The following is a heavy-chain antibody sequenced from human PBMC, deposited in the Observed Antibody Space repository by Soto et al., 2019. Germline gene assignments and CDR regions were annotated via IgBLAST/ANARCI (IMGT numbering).Heavy chain of an antibody. Sequence: GGSLRLSCAASGFTFSSYAMSWVRQAPGKGLEWVSAISGSGGSTYYADSVKGRFTISRDNSKNTLYLQMNSLRAEDTAVYYCAKGIAAAGKGYYYYYGMDVWGQGTTVTVS. CDR3: AKGIAAAGKGYYYYYGMDV. V-gene: IGHV3-23*01. CDR2: ISGSGGST. J-gene: IGHJ6*02. D-gene: IGHD6-13*01. CDR1: GFTFSSYA.